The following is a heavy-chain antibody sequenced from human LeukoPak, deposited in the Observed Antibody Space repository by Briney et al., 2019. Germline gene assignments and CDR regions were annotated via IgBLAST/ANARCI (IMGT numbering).Heavy chain of an antibody. J-gene: IGHJ1*01. CDR3: ARIGAFGGVTASLYFQH. CDR2: INHSGST. V-gene: IGHV4-34*01. Sequence: SETLSLTCAVYSGSFSGYYWSWIRQPPGKGLEWIGEINHSGSTNYNPSLKSRVTISVDTSKNQFSLKLSSVTAADTAVYYYARIGAFGGVTASLYFQHWGQGTLVTVSS. D-gene: IGHD3-16*01. CDR1: SGSFSGYY.